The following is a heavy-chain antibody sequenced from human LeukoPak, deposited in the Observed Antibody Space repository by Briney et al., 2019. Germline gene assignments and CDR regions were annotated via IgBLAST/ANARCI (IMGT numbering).Heavy chain of an antibody. D-gene: IGHD2-15*01. Sequence: SETLSLTCTVSGDSINRYLWTWIRQPAGRGPEWIGRIYDSGTTDYKPSLKSRVSMSAETPKNQFSLRLSSVTAADTAVYYCARQSDSGGYFEYWGQGIRVSVSS. CDR2: IYDSGTT. CDR1: GDSINRYL. CDR3: ARQSDSGGYFEY. J-gene: IGHJ4*01. V-gene: IGHV4-4*07.